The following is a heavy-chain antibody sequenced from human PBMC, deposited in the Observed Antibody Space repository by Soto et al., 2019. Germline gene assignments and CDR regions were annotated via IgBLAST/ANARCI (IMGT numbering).Heavy chain of an antibody. J-gene: IGHJ4*02. V-gene: IGHV4-30-2*01. CDR2: IYHSGST. CDR1: GGSISSGGYS. Sequence: SETLSLTCAVSGGSISSGGYSWSWIRQPPGKGLEWIGYIYHSGSTYYNPSLKSRVTISVDRSKNQFSLKLSSVTAADTALYYCAGGGQDFWSGPFDYWGRGALVTVSS. CDR3: AGGGQDFWSGPFDY. D-gene: IGHD3-3*01.